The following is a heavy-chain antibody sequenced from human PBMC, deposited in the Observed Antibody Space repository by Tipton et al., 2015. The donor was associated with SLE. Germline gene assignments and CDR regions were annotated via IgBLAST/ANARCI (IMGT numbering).Heavy chain of an antibody. V-gene: IGHV4-38-2*02. D-gene: IGHD3-10*01. CDR2: IYHSGTT. CDR3: ARGSSAFEI. CDR1: GYSINNGFY. Sequence: TLSLTCTVSGYSINNGFYWGWIRQPPGKGLEWIGIIYHSGTTYYNPSLKSRVTISVDTSKNQFSLKLNSVTAADTAVYYCARGSSAFEIWGQGTLVTVSS. J-gene: IGHJ3*02.